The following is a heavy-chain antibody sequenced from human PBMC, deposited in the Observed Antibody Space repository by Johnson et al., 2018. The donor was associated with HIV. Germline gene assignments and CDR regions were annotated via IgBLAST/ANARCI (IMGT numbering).Heavy chain of an antibody. CDR3: AKTLSPYYYDSSGYYQPFDAFDI. J-gene: IGHJ3*02. V-gene: IGHV3-30-3*02. CDR2: ISYDGSNK. CDR1: GFTFSSYA. D-gene: IGHD3-22*01. Sequence: QEHLVESGGGLVKPGGSLRLSCAASGFTFSSYAMHWVRQAPGKGLEWVAVISYDGSNKYYADSVKGRFTISRDNSKNTLYLQMNSLRAEDTAVYYCAKTLSPYYYDSSGYYQPFDAFDIWGQGTMVTVSS.